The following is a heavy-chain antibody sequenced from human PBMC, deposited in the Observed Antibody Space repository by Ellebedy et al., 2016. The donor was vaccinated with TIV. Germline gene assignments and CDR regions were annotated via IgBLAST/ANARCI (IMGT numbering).Heavy chain of an antibody. J-gene: IGHJ3*02. CDR1: GYTFTSYG. Sequence: ASVKVSXKASGYTFTSYGISWVRQAPGQGLEWMGWISAYNGNTNYAQKFQGRVTITADESTSTAYMELSSLRSEDTAVYYCAHDSSGYWAFDIWGQGTMVTVSS. CDR2: ISAYNGNT. D-gene: IGHD3-22*01. V-gene: IGHV1-18*01. CDR3: AHDSSGYWAFDI.